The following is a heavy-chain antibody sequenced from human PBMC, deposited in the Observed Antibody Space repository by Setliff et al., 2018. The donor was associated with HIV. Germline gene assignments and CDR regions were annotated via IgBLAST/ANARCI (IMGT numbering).Heavy chain of an antibody. Sequence: PSETLSLTCAVYGTSFSDYYGTWIRQPPGKGLEWIGEVNHSGTTNYNTSLKSRVTISGDTSKKQFSLKLSSVTAADTAVYYCARDRRSIFGVDTKNWFDPWGQGTLVTVSS. D-gene: IGHD3-3*01. CDR3: ARDRRSIFGVDTKNWFDP. CDR2: VNHSGTT. V-gene: IGHV4-34*01. CDR1: GTSFSDYY. J-gene: IGHJ5*02.